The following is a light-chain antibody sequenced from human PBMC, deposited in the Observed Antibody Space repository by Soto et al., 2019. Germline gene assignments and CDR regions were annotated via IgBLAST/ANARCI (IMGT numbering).Light chain of an antibody. V-gene: IGKV3D-15*01. CDR1: ENVGTN. J-gene: IGKJ4*01. CDR3: QQYNNCGLS. CDR2: GSS. Sequence: IGMTQSPATLSVSPGEGVTLSCRASENVGTNLSWYQQKPGQAPRLLIYGSSTRATGIPDTFSGSGSGTEFTLTISSLQSEEAAIYYCQQYNNCGLSFGGGTKVEIK.